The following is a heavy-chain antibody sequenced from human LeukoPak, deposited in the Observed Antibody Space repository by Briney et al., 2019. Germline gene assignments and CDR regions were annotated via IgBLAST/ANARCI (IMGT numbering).Heavy chain of an antibody. D-gene: IGHD1-26*01. CDR3: ARDPYSGFDI. Sequence: PSETLSLTCTVSGGSISSYYWSWIRQPPGKGLEWIGYIYYSGSTNYNPSLKSRVTISVDMSKNQFSLKLSSVTAADTAVYYCARDPYSGFDIWGQGTMVTVSS. CDR1: GGSISSYY. V-gene: IGHV4-59*01. J-gene: IGHJ3*02. CDR2: IYYSGST.